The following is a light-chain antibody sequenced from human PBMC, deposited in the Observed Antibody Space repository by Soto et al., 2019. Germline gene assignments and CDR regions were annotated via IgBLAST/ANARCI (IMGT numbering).Light chain of an antibody. CDR2: AAS. Sequence: DIQMTQSPSTLSASVGDRVTITCRASQSISSWLAWYQQKPGKAPKLLIYAASSLQSGVPSRFSGSGAGTDFSLTITSLQPEDFATYYCQQGYSTPRTFGQGTKVDIK. V-gene: IGKV1-39*01. CDR3: QQGYSTPRT. CDR1: QSISSW. J-gene: IGKJ1*01.